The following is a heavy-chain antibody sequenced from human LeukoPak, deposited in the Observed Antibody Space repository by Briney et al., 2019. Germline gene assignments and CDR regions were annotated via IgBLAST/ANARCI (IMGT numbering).Heavy chain of an antibody. J-gene: IGHJ4*02. CDR3: ARANINWLRSPGTLYYLDY. D-gene: IGHD1-20*01. Sequence: SETLSLTCSVSDDSITKYHWGWIRQPPGKGLEWIGCVHSSGGTYYNPSLETRVTVSLHTSAKQLSLRLTSVTAADTAVYFCARANINWLRSPGTLYYLDYWGLGILVTVSS. CDR1: DDSITKYH. V-gene: IGHV4-4*07. CDR2: VHSSGGT.